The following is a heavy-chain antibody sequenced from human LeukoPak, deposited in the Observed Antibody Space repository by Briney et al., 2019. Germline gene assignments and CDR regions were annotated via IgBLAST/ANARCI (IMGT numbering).Heavy chain of an antibody. Sequence: GGSLRLSCAASGFTFSAYWMNWVRQAPGRGLEWVANINQDERQKYSLDSVKGRFTIYRDNPKNSLYLQMNSLREEDTAVYYCARGPSGYNAGKFDSWGRGVLVTVSS. D-gene: IGHD5-18*01. CDR1: GFTFSAYW. J-gene: IGHJ4*02. CDR3: ARGPSGYNAGKFDS. V-gene: IGHV3-7*01. CDR2: INQDERQK.